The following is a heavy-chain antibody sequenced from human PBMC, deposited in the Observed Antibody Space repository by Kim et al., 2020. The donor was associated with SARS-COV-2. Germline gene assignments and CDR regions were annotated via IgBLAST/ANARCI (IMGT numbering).Heavy chain of an antibody. Sequence: GVSLRLSCAASGFTLSSYAMSWFRQAPGKGLEWVSTISNSGGSTYYADSVKGRFTISRDNSNYTLYLEMNSLTVEDTAVYYCAKGSGIDSWGQVTLVTVSS. D-gene: IGHD3-10*01. J-gene: IGHJ4*02. V-gene: IGHV3-23*01. CDR1: GFTLSSYA. CDR2: ISNSGGST. CDR3: AKGSGIDS.